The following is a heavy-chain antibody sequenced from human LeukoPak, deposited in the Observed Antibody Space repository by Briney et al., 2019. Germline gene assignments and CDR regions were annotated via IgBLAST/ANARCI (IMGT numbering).Heavy chain of an antibody. CDR3: ARAYGSGSYYPWYFDY. D-gene: IGHD3-10*01. CDR2: IYPGDSDT. J-gene: IGHJ4*02. Sequence: GESLRISCKGSGYSFTSYWIGWVRQMPGKGLEWIGIIYPGDSDTRYSPSFQGQVTISADKSISTAYLQWSSLKASDTAMYYCARAYGSGSYYPWYFDYWGQGTLVTVSS. V-gene: IGHV5-51*01. CDR1: GYSFTSYW.